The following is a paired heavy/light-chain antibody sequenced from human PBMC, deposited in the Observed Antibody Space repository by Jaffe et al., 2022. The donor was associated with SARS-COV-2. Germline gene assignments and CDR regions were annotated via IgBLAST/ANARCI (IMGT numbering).Light chain of an antibody. V-gene: IGKV2-24*01. CDR2: KIS. CDR3: MQVTQFPYT. Sequence: DIVMTQTPLSSPVTLGQPASISCRSSQSLVHGDGNIYLSWLQQRPGQPPRLLIYKISKRLSGVPDRFSGSGAGTDFTLKISRVEAEDVGVYYCMQVTQFPYTFGQGTQLEIK. J-gene: IGKJ2*01. CDR1: QSLVHGDGNIY.
Heavy chain of an antibody. Sequence: QVQLQESGPGLVKPSQTLSLICTVSSGSISSGNYYWSWFRQPAGKGLEWIGRSHISGSTNYNPSLKSRVTMSVDTSKNHFSLKLSSVTAADTAVYYCARRGLSSGDWYFGLWGRGTLVTVSS. J-gene: IGHJ2*01. CDR2: SHISGST. D-gene: IGHD1-1*01. CDR3: ARRGLSSGDWYFGL. V-gene: IGHV4-61*02. CDR1: SGSISSGNYY.